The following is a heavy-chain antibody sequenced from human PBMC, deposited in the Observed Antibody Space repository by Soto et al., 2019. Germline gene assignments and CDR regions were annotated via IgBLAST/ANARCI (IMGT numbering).Heavy chain of an antibody. CDR1: GFTFSSYA. Sequence: GGSLRLSCAASGFTFSSYAMHWVRQAPGKGLEYVSAISSNGGSTYYANSVKGRFTIYRDNSKNTLYLQMGSLRAEDMAVYYCASAGYCSGGSCYNRPFYWGQGTLVTVSS. V-gene: IGHV3-64*01. CDR2: ISSNGGST. CDR3: ASAGYCSGGSCYNRPFY. J-gene: IGHJ4*02. D-gene: IGHD2-15*01.